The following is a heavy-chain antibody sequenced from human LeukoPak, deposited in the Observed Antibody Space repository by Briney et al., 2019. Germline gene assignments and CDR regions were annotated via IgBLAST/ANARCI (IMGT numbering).Heavy chain of an antibody. Sequence: GGSLRLSCEASRFTFSSYEMNWVRQAPGKGLEWISYISSRAGNIYYADSVKGRFTISRDNSKNTLYLQMSSLRAEDTAVYYCVKDPDDSSYWGQGTLVTVSS. CDR3: VKDPDDSSY. V-gene: IGHV3-48*03. D-gene: IGHD3-3*01. J-gene: IGHJ4*02. CDR2: ISSRAGNI. CDR1: RFTFSSYE.